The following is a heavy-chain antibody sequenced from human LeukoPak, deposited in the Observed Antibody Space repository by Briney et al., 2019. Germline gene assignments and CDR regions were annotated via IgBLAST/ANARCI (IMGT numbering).Heavy chain of an antibody. CDR2: ISYDGHNQ. CDR3: AKGSHCTNGVCHLTFDY. V-gene: IGHV3-33*06. J-gene: IGHJ4*02. D-gene: IGHD2-8*01. CDR1: GFTFSTYD. Sequence: PGGSLRLSCAASGFTFSTYDIHWVRQAPGKGLEWVALISYDGHNQNYVDSVRGRFTISRDNSKNTLYLQMNSLRAEDTAVYYCAKGSHCTNGVCHLTFDYWGQGTLVTVSS.